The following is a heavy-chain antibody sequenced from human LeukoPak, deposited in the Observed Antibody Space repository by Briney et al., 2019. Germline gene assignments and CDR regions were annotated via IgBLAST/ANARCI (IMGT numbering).Heavy chain of an antibody. CDR3: ARSGWPYYFDY. CDR2: IHSDGRST. V-gene: IGHV3-74*01. J-gene: IGHJ4*02. CDR1: GFTFSSYW. Sequence: PGGSLRLSCAASGFTFSSYWMHWVRQAPGKGLVWVSRIHSDGRSTSYADSVRGRFTISRDDAKSTLYLQMNSLRAEDTAVYYCARSGWPYYFDYWGQGTLVTVSS. D-gene: IGHD3-22*01.